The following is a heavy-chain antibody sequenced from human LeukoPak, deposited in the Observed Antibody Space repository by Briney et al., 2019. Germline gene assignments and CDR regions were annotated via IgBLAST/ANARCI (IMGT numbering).Heavy chain of an antibody. CDR2: IIPIFGTA. CDR3: ARLDSYGSGSYYNVGY. J-gene: IGHJ4*02. Sequence: SVKVSCKASGGTFNYYAINWVRQAPGQGLEWMGGIIPIFGTATYAQKFQGRVTITADESTGTAYMDLSRLRSDDTAVYYCARLDSYGSGSYYNVGYWGQGTLVTVSS. CDR1: GGTFNYYA. V-gene: IGHV1-69*13. D-gene: IGHD3-10*01.